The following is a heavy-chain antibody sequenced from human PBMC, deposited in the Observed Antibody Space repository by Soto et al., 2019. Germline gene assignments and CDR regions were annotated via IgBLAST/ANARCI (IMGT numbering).Heavy chain of an antibody. CDR1: GFTVSSNY. CDR2: VYSGGAT. J-gene: IGHJ6*02. V-gene: IGHV3-53*01. CDR3: IWQQDFYYGKAV. D-gene: IGHD6-13*01. Sequence: CLRSSFAAFGFTVSSNYITWVRLAPGKGLEWVSLVYSGGATHYAASVKGRFTISTHSSQNTLYLQMNSLKFEDTALYFCIWQQDFYYGKAVWGQGTTVTVSS.